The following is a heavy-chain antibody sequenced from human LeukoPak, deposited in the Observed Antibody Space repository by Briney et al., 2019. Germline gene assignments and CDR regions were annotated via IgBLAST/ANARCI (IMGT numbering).Heavy chain of an antibody. Sequence: GESLKISCKASGYSFTTYWIGWVRQMPGKGLEWMGIIYPADSTAHYSPSFQGQVTISADKSISTAYLQWSSLKASDTAMYYCARRVLYGDYGLDYWGQGTLVTVSS. CDR2: IYPADSTA. D-gene: IGHD4-17*01. J-gene: IGHJ4*02. CDR3: ARRVLYGDYGLDY. CDR1: GYSFTTYW. V-gene: IGHV5-51*01.